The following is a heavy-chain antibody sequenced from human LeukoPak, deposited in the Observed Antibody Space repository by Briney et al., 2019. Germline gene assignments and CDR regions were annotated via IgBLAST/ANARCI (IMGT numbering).Heavy chain of an antibody. V-gene: IGHV4-4*09. CDR2: IYTGGST. D-gene: IGHD3-3*01. J-gene: IGHJ5*02. CDR3: ARVYYYDFWSGYYGPYWFDP. CDR1: GGSIRGYY. Sequence: PSETLSLTCTVSGGSIRGYYWSWIRQPPGKGLEWIGYIYTGGSTNYNPSPKSRVTISVDTSKNQFALKLTSVTAADTAVYYCARVYYYDFWSGYYGPYWFDPWGQGTLVTVSS.